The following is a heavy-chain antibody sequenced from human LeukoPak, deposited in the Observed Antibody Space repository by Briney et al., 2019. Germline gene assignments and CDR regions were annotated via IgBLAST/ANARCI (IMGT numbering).Heavy chain of an antibody. J-gene: IGHJ6*04. CDR3: ARDKRGGYSGYDYSSGMDV. V-gene: IGHV3-21*01. D-gene: IGHD5-12*01. Sequence: PGGSLRLSCAASGFTFSSYSMNWVRQAPGKGLEWVSSISSSSSYIYYADSVKGRFTISRDNAKNSLYLQMNSLRAEDTAVYYCARDKRGGYSGYDYSSGMDVWGKGTTVTVSS. CDR1: GFTFSSYS. CDR2: ISSSSSYI.